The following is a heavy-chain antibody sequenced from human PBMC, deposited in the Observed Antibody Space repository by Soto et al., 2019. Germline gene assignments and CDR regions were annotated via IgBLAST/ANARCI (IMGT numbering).Heavy chain of an antibody. CDR2: ISGSGGST. J-gene: IGHJ4*02. V-gene: IGHV3-23*01. D-gene: IGHD3-10*01. CDR3: AKVVWFGELLSPLDY. CDR1: GFTFSSYA. Sequence: HPGGSLRLSCAASGFTFSSYAMSWVRQAPGKGLEWVSAISGSGGSTYYADSVKGRFTISRDNSKNTLYLQMNSLRAEVTAVYYCAKVVWFGELLSPLDYWGQGTLVTVSS.